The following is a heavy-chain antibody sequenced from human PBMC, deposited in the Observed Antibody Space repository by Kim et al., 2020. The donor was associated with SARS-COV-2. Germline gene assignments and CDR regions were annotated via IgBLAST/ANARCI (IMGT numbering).Heavy chain of an antibody. CDR1: GFTFSSYA. D-gene: IGHD3-22*01. CDR2: IWYDGSNK. Sequence: GGSLRLSCAASGFTFSSYAMHWVRQAPGKGLEWVAVIWYDGSNKYYADSVKGRFTISRDNSKNTLYLQMNSLRAEDTAVYYCAKDELMAYYYDISGYLMGYFDYWGQGTLVTVSS. V-gene: IGHV3-33*06. CDR3: AKDELMAYYYDISGYLMGYFDY. J-gene: IGHJ4*02.